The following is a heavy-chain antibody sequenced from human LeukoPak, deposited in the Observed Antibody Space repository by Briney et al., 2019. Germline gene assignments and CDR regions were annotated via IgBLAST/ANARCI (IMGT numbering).Heavy chain of an antibody. V-gene: IGHV3-23*01. CDR3: AKDHLPGIVVADRDY. J-gene: IGHJ4*02. D-gene: IGHD6-19*01. CDR1: GFTFCSYW. Sequence: PGGSLRLSCAASGFTFCSYWMHWVRQAPGKGLEWVSAISGSGGTTYYADSVKGRFTISRDNSKNTLYLQINSLRAEDTAVYYCAKDHLPGIVVADRDYWGQGTLVTVSS. CDR2: ISGSGGTT.